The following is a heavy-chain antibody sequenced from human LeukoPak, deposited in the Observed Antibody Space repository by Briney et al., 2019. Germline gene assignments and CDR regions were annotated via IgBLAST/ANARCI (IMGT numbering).Heavy chain of an antibody. J-gene: IGHJ4*02. D-gene: IGHD3-22*01. CDR3: ARWRGVTMTRRRNDGFDH. Sequence: ASVKVSCKASGYTFTNYDINWVRQATGQGLEWPGWVNPNSGNTGYAQKFQGRLTMTRNTSISTAYMELSSLRSEDTAVYYCARWRGVTMTRRRNDGFDHWGQGTLVTVSS. V-gene: IGHV1-8*01. CDR2: VNPNSGNT. CDR1: GYTFTNYD.